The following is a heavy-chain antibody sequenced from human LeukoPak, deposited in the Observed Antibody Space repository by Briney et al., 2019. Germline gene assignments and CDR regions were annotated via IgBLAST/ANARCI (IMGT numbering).Heavy chain of an antibody. CDR3: AKVVLRYYDSSGYSH. CDR2: ISGSGGST. J-gene: IGHJ4*02. V-gene: IGHV3-23*01. CDR1: GFIFSSYA. D-gene: IGHD3-22*01. Sequence: GGSLRLSCAASGFIFSSYAMSWVRQAPGKGLEWVSAISGSGGSTYYADSVKGRFTISRDNSKNTLYLQMNSLRAEDTAVYYCAKVVLRYYDSSGYSHWGQGTLVTVSS.